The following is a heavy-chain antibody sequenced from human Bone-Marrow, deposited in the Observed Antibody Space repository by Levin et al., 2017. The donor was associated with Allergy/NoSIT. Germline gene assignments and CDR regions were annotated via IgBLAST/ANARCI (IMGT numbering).Heavy chain of an antibody. D-gene: IGHD3-22*01. CDR3: ARDGLYYDSSGYSS. CDR2: MNPNSGNT. CDR1: GYTFTSYD. Sequence: GESLKISCKASGYTFTSYDINWVRQATGQGLEWMGWMNPNSGNTGYAQKFQGRVTMTRNTSISTAYMELSSLRSEDTAVYYCARDGLYYDSSGYSSWGQGTLVTVSS. J-gene: IGHJ5*02. V-gene: IGHV1-8*01.